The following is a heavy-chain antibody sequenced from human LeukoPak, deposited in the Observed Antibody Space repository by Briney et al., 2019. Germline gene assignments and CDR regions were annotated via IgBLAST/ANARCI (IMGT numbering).Heavy chain of an antibody. Sequence: ASVKVSCKASGYTFTGYYMHWVRQAPGQGLEWMGWINPNSGGTNYAQKFQGRVTMTRDTSISTAYMELSRLRSDDTAVYYCASTSGPYTYYDILTGNLLHPPNDAFDIWGQGTMVTVSS. J-gene: IGHJ3*02. CDR3: ASTSGPYTYYDILTGNLLHPPNDAFDI. D-gene: IGHD3-9*01. CDR2: INPNSGGT. CDR1: GYTFTGYY. V-gene: IGHV1-2*02.